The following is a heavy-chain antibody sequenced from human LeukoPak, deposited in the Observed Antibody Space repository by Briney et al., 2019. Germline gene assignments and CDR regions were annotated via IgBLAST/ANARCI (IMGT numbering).Heavy chain of an antibody. CDR3: GRHRPEGFDI. V-gene: IGHV5-51*01. Sequence: GESLKISCKASGYSFKDYWIGWVRHMPGKGLEWMGIIFPYDSDTKYSPSFQGQVTISVDKSTSTAYLQWSGLKASDSAMYYCGRHRPEGFDIWGQGTMVTVSS. CDR2: IFPYDSDT. CDR1: GYSFKDYW. J-gene: IGHJ3*02.